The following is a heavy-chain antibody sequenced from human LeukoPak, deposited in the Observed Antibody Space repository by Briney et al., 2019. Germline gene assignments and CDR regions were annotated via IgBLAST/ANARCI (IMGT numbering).Heavy chain of an antibody. J-gene: IGHJ5*02. CDR1: GCTFTGYY. Sequence: GASVKVSCKASGCTFTGYYMHWVRQATGQGLEWIGWINPNSGGTNYAQKFQGRVTMTRDTSISTAYMELSRLRSDDTAVYYCARDKPPYSSGWYREDWFDPWGQGTLVTVSS. CDR3: ARDKPPYSSGWYREDWFDP. V-gene: IGHV1-2*02. D-gene: IGHD6-19*01. CDR2: INPNSGGT.